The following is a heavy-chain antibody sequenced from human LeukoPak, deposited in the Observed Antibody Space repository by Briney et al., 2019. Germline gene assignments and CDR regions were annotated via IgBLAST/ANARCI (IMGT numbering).Heavy chain of an antibody. CDR2: ISSDGHTA. CDR3: AKEVVMTTAPLGNSFDC. D-gene: IGHD2-21*02. J-gene: IGHJ4*02. Sequence: GGSLTLSCAASGFAFGRFAMSWVRLAPGRGLEWVSGISSDGHTAFYTDSVRGRFIVSRDKSRDTLYLQMDSLRADDTALYYCAKEVVMTTAPLGNSFDCGGPGTLGTVSS. CDR1: GFAFGRFA. V-gene: IGHV3-23*01.